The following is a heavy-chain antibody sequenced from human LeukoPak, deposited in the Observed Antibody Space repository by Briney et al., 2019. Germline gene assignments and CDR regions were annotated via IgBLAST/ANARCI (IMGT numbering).Heavy chain of an antibody. D-gene: IGHD6-6*01. CDR3: ARDRLVAARRYFDY. Sequence: ASVKVSCKASGYTFTSYGISWVRQAPGQGLEWMGWTSAYNGNTNYAQKLQGRVTMTTDTSTSTAYMELRSLRSDDTAAYYCARDRLVAARRYFDYWGQGTLVTVSS. V-gene: IGHV1-18*01. CDR2: TSAYNGNT. J-gene: IGHJ4*02. CDR1: GYTFTSYG.